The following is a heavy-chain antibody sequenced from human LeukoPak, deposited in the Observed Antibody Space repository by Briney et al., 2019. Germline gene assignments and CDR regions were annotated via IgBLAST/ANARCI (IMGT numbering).Heavy chain of an antibody. Sequence: GASVKVSCKASGYTFTGYYMHWVRQAPGQGLEWMGWINPNSGGTNYAQKFQGRVTMTRDTSISTAYMELSRLRSDDTAVYYCATPFGIITGGHFDYWGQGTLVTVSS. CDR2: INPNSGGT. CDR3: ATPFGIITGGHFDY. D-gene: IGHD1-1*01. J-gene: IGHJ4*02. V-gene: IGHV1-2*02. CDR1: GYTFTGYY.